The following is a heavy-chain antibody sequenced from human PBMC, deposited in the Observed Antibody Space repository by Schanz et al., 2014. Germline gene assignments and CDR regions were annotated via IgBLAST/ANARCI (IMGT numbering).Heavy chain of an antibody. CDR1: GGTLQSYT. Sequence: QVQLVQSGAEVKKPGSSVKVSCTASGGTLQSYTFSWVRQAPGQGLEWVGWINTNTGNPTYAQGFTGRFVFSLDTSVSTAYLQISSLKAEDTAAYYCTTETIAMAGPFSIWGQGTLVTVSS. CDR2: INTNTGNP. D-gene: IGHD6-19*01. J-gene: IGHJ4*02. V-gene: IGHV7-4-1*02. CDR3: TTETIAMAGPFSI.